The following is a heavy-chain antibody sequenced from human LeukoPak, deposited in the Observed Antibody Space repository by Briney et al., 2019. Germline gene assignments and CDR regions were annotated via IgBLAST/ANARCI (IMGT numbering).Heavy chain of an antibody. J-gene: IGHJ4*02. V-gene: IGHV4-59*01. CDR2: IYYSGST. CDR1: GGSISSYY. Sequence: SETLSLTCTVSGGSISSYYWSWIRQPPGKGLEWIGYIYYSGSTNYNPSLKSRVTISVDTSKNQFSLKLSSVTAADTAVYYCARVSRTIDILTAFDYWGQGTLVTVSS. CDR3: ARVSRTIDILTAFDY. D-gene: IGHD3-9*01.